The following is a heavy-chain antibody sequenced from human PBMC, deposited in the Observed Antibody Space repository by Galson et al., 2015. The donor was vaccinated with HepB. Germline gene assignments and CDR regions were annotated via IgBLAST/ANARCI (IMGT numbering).Heavy chain of an antibody. V-gene: IGHV3-20*04. D-gene: IGHD3-22*01. CDR1: GFTFDDYG. Sequence: SLRLSCAASGFTFDDYGMSWVRQAPGKGLEWVSGINWNGGSTGYADSVKGRFTISRDNAKNSLYLQMNSLRAEDTALYYCAKDKYYYDLAPSASDYWGQGTLVTVSS. J-gene: IGHJ4*02. CDR2: INWNGGST. CDR3: AKDKYYYDLAPSASDY.